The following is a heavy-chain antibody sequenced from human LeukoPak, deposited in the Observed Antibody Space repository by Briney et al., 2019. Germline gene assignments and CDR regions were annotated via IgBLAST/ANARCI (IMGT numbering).Heavy chain of an antibody. V-gene: IGHV3-48*01. CDR2: ISSSSSTI. CDR1: GFTFSSYS. Sequence: PGGSLRLSCAASGFTFSSYSMSWVRQAPGKGLEWVSYISSSSSTIYYADSVKGRFTISRDNAKNSLYLQMNSLRAEDTAVYYCARTYCGGDCYPGSPDGYWGQGTLVTVSS. CDR3: ARTYCGGDCYPGSPDGY. J-gene: IGHJ4*02. D-gene: IGHD2-21*02.